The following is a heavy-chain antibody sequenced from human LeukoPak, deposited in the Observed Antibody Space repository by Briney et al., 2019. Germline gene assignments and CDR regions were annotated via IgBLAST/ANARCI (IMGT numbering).Heavy chain of an antibody. Sequence: GGSLRLSCAASDFTFSSYSFHWVRQAPGKGLEWVAIISYDGSNTYYADSVKGRFTISRDDSKNTVYLQLNSLRAEDTAVYYCXXXRQWVVLNYFDYWGQGTLVTVSS. V-gene: IGHV3-30*04. D-gene: IGHD6-19*01. CDR1: DFTFSSYS. J-gene: IGHJ4*02. CDR2: ISYDGSNT. CDR3: XXXRQWVVLNYFDY.